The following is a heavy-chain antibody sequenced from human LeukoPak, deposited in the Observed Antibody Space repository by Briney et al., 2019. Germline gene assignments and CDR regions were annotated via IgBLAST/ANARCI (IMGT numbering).Heavy chain of an antibody. Sequence: GGSLRLSCATSGFTFSRFWMSWVRQAPGKGLEWVANMNPDGSEIYYVDPVKGRFTISRDNAKNSLYLQMNSLRAEDTAVYYCARDYCGGDCYSPAPFDYWGQGTLVTVSS. D-gene: IGHD2-21*02. V-gene: IGHV3-7*01. CDR1: GFTFSRFW. CDR3: ARDYCGGDCYSPAPFDY. J-gene: IGHJ4*02. CDR2: MNPDGSEI.